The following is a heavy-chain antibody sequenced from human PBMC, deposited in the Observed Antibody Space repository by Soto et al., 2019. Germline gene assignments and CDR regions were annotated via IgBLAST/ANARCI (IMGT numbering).Heavy chain of an antibody. CDR2: LHYSGSA. CDR1: GVSMSDYY. D-gene: IGHD3-16*01. Sequence: SETLSLTCTVSGVSMSDYYGSWIRQSPGKGLEHIGYLHYSGSANYNPSLKSRVTISMDRSKNQFSLKLTSMTAADTAIYYCARSRRIFAGVIWGQGILVTASS. J-gene: IGHJ4*02. CDR3: ARSRRIFAGVI. V-gene: IGHV4-59*01.